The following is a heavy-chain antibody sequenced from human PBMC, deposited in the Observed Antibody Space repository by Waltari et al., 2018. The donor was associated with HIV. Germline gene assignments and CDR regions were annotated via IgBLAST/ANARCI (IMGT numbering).Heavy chain of an antibody. D-gene: IGHD3-16*01. CDR3: ARHSGPYVHFFDL. CDR1: GHPLPSLNYY. V-gene: IGHV4-39*01. CDR2: VYYEGKT. Sequence: QLQEAGLALVKPSEPLSLSCPASGHPLPSLNYYCGWVRQSPGKILDWIASVYYEGKTYNNPSLKSRLSLSLDTSKNRLSLNVTSVTAADTAVYYCARHSGPYVHFFDLWGRGTLVTVTS. J-gene: IGHJ2*01.